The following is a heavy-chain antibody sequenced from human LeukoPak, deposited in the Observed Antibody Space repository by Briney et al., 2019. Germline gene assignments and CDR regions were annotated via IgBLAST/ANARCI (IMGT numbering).Heavy chain of an antibody. CDR1: GYTLTELS. J-gene: IGHJ4*02. D-gene: IGHD2-8*01. Sequence: ASVKVSCKVSGYTLTELSMHWVRQAPGKGLEWMGGFDPEDGETIYAQKFQGRVTMTEDTSTDTAYMELSSLRSEDTAVYYCATTQLNCTNGVCYMRRSVAYYFDYWGQGTLVTVSS. CDR2: FDPEDGET. V-gene: IGHV1-24*01. CDR3: ATTQLNCTNGVCYMRRSVAYYFDY.